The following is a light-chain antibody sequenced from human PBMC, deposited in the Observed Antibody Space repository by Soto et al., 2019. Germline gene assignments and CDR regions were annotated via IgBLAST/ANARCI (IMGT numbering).Light chain of an antibody. CDR1: QRVSSN. CDR2: GAS. V-gene: IGKV3-20*01. CDR3: QQYGSSPPWT. Sequence: EIVLTQSPATLSLSPGERATLSCRASQRVSSNLAWYQQKPGQAPRLLIYGASSRATGIPDRFSGSGSGTDFTLTISRLEPEDFAVYYCQQYGSSPPWTFGQGTKVDIK. J-gene: IGKJ1*01.